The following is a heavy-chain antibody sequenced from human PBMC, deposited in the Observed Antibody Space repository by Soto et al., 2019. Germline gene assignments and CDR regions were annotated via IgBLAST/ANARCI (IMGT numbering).Heavy chain of an antibody. J-gene: IGHJ5*02. Sequence: GASVKVSCKASGGTFSSYAISWVRQAPGQGLEWMGGIIPIFGTANYAQKFQGRVTITADESTSTAYMELSSLRSEDTAVYYCADTLSGSYYRNWFDPWGQGTLVTVSS. V-gene: IGHV1-69*13. CDR2: IIPIFGTA. CDR3: ADTLSGSYYRNWFDP. CDR1: GGTFSSYA. D-gene: IGHD1-26*01.